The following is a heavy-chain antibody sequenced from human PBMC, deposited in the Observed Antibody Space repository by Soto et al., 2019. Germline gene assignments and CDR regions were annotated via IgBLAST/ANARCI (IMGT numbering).Heavy chain of an antibody. V-gene: IGHV1-69*02. CDR2: IIPILGIV. CDR3: AIGSYGNYFYAMDV. CDR1: GGTFSSYT. D-gene: IGHD1-26*01. J-gene: IGHJ6*02. Sequence: QVQLVQSGAEVKKPGSSVKVSCKASGGTFSSYTFSWVRQAPGQGLEWMGRIIPILGIVNYAQKFQGRVMITADKLTRTAYMELSSLRSEDTAVYYCAIGSYGNYFYAMDVWGQGTTVTVSS.